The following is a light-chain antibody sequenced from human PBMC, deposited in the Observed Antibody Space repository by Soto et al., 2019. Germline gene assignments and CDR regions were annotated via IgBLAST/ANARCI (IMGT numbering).Light chain of an antibody. J-gene: IGLJ1*01. Sequence: QSVLTQPPSVSEAPGQRVTISCTGSSSNIGAGYEAHWYQQVPGTAPKLLIYENNNRPSGVPDQFSGSKSGTSASLAITGRQAEDVAEYNCQSYDSSLSGYVFGAGTKVTVL. CDR1: SSNIGAGYE. V-gene: IGLV1-40*01. CDR2: ENN. CDR3: QSYDSSLSGYV.